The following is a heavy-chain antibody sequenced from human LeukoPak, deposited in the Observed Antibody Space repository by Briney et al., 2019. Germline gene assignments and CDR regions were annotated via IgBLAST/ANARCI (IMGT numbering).Heavy chain of an antibody. CDR3: ARDGGTLDGMDV. V-gene: IGHV4-59*01. CDR1: GGSISSYY. Sequence: SETLSLTCTVSGGSISSYYWSWIRQPPGKGLEWIGYIYYSGSTNYNPSLKSRVTKSVDTSKNQFSLKLSSVTAADTAVYYCARDGGTLDGMDVWGQGTTVTVSS. CDR2: IYYSGST. J-gene: IGHJ6*02. D-gene: IGHD3/OR15-3a*01.